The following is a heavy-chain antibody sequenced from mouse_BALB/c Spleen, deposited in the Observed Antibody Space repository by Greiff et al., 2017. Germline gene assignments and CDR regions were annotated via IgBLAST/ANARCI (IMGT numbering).Heavy chain of an antibody. CDR3: AYDKEFAY. CDR1: GYTFTSYW. Sequence: QVQLKQPGAELVKPGASVKLSCKASGYTFTSYWMHWVKQRPGQGLEWIGEINPSNGRTNYNEKFKSKATLTVDKSSSTAYMQLSSLTSEDSAVYYCAYDKEFAYWGQGTLVTVSA. CDR2: INPSNGRT. V-gene: IGHV1S81*02. D-gene: IGHD2-14*01. J-gene: IGHJ3*01.